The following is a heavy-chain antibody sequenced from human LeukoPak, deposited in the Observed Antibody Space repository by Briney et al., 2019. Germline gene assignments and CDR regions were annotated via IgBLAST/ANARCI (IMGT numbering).Heavy chain of an antibody. CDR1: GGTFSSYA. CDR3: ARDENYYDSSGSNY. CDR2: IIPIFGTA. Sequence: SVKVSCKASGGTFSSYAISWVRQAPGQGLEWMGGIIPIFGTANYAQEFQGRVTITADESTSTAYMELSSLRSEDTAVYYCARDENYYDSSGSNYWGQGTLVTVSS. D-gene: IGHD3-22*01. V-gene: IGHV1-69*13. J-gene: IGHJ4*02.